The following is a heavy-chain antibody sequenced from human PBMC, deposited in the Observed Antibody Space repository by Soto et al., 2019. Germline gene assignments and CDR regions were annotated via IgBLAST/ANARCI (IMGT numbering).Heavy chain of an antibody. CDR2: IYYSGST. CDR3: PWGSGGPFGWPDL. J-gene: IGHJ4*02. V-gene: IGHV4-39*01. D-gene: IGHD3-9*01. Sequence: SETLSLTCTVSGGSISSSSYYWGLIRQPPGKGLEWIGSIYYSGSTYYNPSLKSRVTISVDTSKNQFSLKLSSVTAADTAVYYCPWGSGGPFGWPDLWGQGTLVTVSS. CDR1: GGSISSSSYY.